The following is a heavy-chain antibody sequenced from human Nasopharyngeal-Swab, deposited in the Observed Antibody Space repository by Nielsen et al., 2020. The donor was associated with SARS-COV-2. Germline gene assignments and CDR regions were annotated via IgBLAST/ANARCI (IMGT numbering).Heavy chain of an antibody. CDR1: GDTFTNSA. J-gene: IGHJ4*02. D-gene: IGHD5-12*01. Sequence: SVKVSCKTSGDTFTNSAISWVRQAPGQGLEWMGGIVPALGLPNYAQKFRGRVTISAGRSTTTSYLELSSLRSEDTAIYYCAREGEYGAYDAPEYWGQGTLVTVSS. CDR3: AREGEYGAYDAPEY. CDR2: IVPALGLP. V-gene: IGHV1-69*10.